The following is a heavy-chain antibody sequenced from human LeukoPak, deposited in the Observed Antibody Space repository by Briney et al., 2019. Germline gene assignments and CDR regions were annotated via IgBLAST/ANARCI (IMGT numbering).Heavy chain of an antibody. CDR1: GDSISSGSYS. D-gene: IGHD6-19*01. J-gene: IGHJ5*02. V-gene: IGHV4-39*01. CDR2: IHYSGST. CDR3: ARPLASGWYSWFDP. Sequence: PSETLSLTCTVSGDSISSGSYSWGWIRPPPGKGLEWIGSIHYSGSTYYNPSLDSRVTISVDTPKNQFSLKLSSVTAADTAVYYCARPLASGWYSWFDPWGQGTLVTVSS.